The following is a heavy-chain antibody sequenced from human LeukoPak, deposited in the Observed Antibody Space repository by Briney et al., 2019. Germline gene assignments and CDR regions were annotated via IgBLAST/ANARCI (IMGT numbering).Heavy chain of an antibody. CDR2: IYYSGST. Sequence: PSETLSLTCTVSGGSIGSYYWSWMRQPPGKGLEWIGYIYYSGSTNYNPSLKSRVTISVDTSKNQFSLKLSSVTAADTAVYYCARDRLYCSSTSCFHYFDYWGQGTLVTVSS. V-gene: IGHV4-59*01. D-gene: IGHD2-2*01. CDR3: ARDRLYCSSTSCFHYFDY. J-gene: IGHJ4*02. CDR1: GGSIGSYY.